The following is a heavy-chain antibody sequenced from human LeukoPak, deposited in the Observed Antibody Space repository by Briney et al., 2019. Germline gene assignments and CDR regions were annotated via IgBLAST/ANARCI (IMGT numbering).Heavy chain of an antibody. CDR3: ARSWTREDTAFDY. D-gene: IGHD5-18*01. Sequence: ASVKVSCKASGDTFTDYYMHWVRQAPGQGLEWMGIINPSGGSTSYAQKFQGRVTMTRDTSTSTVYMELSSLRSEDTAVYYCARSWTREDTAFDYWGQGTLVTVSS. CDR1: GDTFTDYY. J-gene: IGHJ4*02. CDR2: INPSGGST. V-gene: IGHV1-46*01.